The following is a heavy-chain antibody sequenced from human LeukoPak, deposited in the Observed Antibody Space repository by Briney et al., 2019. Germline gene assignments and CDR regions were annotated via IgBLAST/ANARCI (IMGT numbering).Heavy chain of an antibody. CDR2: ISYDGSNK. CDR3: ARPYSSGLSFFDY. D-gene: IGHD6-19*01. V-gene: IGHV3-30*04. J-gene: IGHJ4*02. Sequence: GGSLRLSCAASGFTFSSYAMHWVRQAPGKGLEWVAVISYDGSNKYYADSVKGRFTISRDNSKNTLYLQMNSLRAEDTAVYYCARPYSSGLSFFDYWGQGTLVTVSS. CDR1: GFTFSSYA.